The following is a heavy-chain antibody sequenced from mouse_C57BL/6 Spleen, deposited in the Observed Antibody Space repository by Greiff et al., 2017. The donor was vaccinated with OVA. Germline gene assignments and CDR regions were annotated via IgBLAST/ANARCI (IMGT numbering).Heavy chain of an antibody. CDR3: ARDYDGGCDY. D-gene: IGHD2-4*01. J-gene: IGHJ2*01. V-gene: IGHV2-2*01. Sequence: VKLMESGPGLVQPSQSLSITCTVSGFSLTSYGVHWVRQSPGKGLEWLGVIWSGGSTDYNAAFISRLGIRKDNSKSQGFVKMNSLQADDTARYYCARDYDGGCDYWGQGTTLTVSS. CDR2: IWSGGST. CDR1: GFSLTSYG.